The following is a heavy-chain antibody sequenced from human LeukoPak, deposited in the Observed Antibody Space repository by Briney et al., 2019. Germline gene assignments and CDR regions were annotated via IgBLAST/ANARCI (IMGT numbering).Heavy chain of an antibody. CDR2: IWYDGSNK. J-gene: IGHJ4*02. CDR3: ARDYAPKERTTITMVRGVIIGATDY. CDR1: GFTFSSYG. Sequence: PGRSLRLSCAASGFTFSSYGMHWVRQAPGKGLEWVAVIWYDGSNKYYADSVKGRFTISRDNSKNTLYLQMNSLRAEDTAVYYCARDYAPKERTTITMVRGVIIGATDYWGQGTLVTVSS. D-gene: IGHD3-10*01. V-gene: IGHV3-33*01.